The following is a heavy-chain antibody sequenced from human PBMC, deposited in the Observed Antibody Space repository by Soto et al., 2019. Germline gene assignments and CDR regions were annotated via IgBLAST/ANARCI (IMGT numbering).Heavy chain of an antibody. CDR3: ARAKEASSGYYGWDYYYGMDV. CDR2: ISSSSSYT. CDR1: GFTFSDYY. J-gene: IGHJ6*02. Sequence: GGSLRLSCAASGFTFSDYYMSWIRQAPGKGLEWVSYISSSSSYTNYADSVKGRFTISRDNAKNSLYLQMNSLRAEDTAVYYCARAKEASSGYYGWDYYYGMDVWGQGTXVTVSS. V-gene: IGHV3-11*06. D-gene: IGHD6-13*01.